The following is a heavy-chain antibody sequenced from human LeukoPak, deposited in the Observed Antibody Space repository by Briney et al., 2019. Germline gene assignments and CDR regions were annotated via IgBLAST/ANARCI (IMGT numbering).Heavy chain of an antibody. D-gene: IGHD6-6*01. CDR2: IYYSGST. Sequence: PSETLSLTCTVSGGSISSYYWSWIRQPPGKGLEWIGYIYYSGSTIYNPSLKSRVTISVDTSKNQFSRKLSSVTAADTAVYYCARAPPYSSSYLNDYWGQGTLVTVSS. CDR3: ARAPPYSSSYLNDY. V-gene: IGHV4-59*01. CDR1: GGSISSYY. J-gene: IGHJ4*02.